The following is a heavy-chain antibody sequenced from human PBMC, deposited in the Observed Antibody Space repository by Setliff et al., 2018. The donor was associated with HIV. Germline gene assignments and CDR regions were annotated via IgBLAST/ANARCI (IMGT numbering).Heavy chain of an antibody. CDR2: INPSGGST. CDR1: GYTFTSSL. V-gene: IGHV1-46*01. J-gene: IGHJ4*02. Sequence: ASVKDSCKASGYTFTSSLIHWMRQAPGQGLEWMGIINPSGGSTGFAQKFQGRVTMTRDTSTNTVYMEVRSLRSEDTAVYYCARNGGDSSGYYYAENWGQGTLVTVS. CDR3: ARNGGDSSGYYYAEN. D-gene: IGHD3-22*01.